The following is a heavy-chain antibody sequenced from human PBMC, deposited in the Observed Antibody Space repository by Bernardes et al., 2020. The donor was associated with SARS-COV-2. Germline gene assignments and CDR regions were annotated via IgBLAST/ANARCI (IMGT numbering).Heavy chain of an antibody. J-gene: IGHJ6*02. V-gene: IGHV3-11*01. CDR2: ISASGSGV. CDR3: ARDRSGSGWFRAYYHFAMDV. CDR1: GFTFENYY. D-gene: IGHD6-19*01. Sequence: GSLRLSCAGSGFTFENYYMNWLRRIPGKGLEWLAYISASGSGVNYADSVKGRFTISRDNAKNSFYLEMNSLKVEDTAVYYCARDRSGSGWFRAYYHFAMDVWGQGTTVTVSS.